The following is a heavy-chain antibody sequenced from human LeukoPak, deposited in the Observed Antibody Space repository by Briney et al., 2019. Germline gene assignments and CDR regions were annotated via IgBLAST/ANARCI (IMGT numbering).Heavy chain of an antibody. CDR1: GFSFSSAS. CDR2: ISGGSDAI. V-gene: IGHV3-48*01. D-gene: IGHD6-6*01. J-gene: IGHJ4*02. Sequence: PGGSLRLSCAASGFSFSSASMNWVRQTPGKGLEWVSYISGGSDAIYYADSVKGRFTISRDNAKRSLYLKLNTLRAEDTAVYYCARDSKSSSWDWGQGTLVTASS. CDR3: ARDSKSSSWD.